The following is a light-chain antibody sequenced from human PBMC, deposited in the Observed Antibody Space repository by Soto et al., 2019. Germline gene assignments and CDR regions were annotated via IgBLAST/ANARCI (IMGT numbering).Light chain of an antibody. CDR3: QQYNNWPPV. CDR2: GAS. CDR1: QSVSSN. Sequence: EIVMTQSPATLSVSPGERVTLSCRASQSVSSNLAWYQQKPGQAPRLLIYGASTRATGIPARFSGSGSGTEFTLTISSLQSEDFAVYYCQQYNNWPPVFGPGAKVDIK. J-gene: IGKJ3*01. V-gene: IGKV3-15*01.